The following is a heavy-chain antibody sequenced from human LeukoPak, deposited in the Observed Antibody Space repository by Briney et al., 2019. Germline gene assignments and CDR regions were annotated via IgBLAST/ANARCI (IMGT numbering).Heavy chain of an antibody. D-gene: IGHD5-18*01. V-gene: IGHV4-59*08. Sequence: SETLSLTCIDPGGSISSYYWSWMRPPPGTGLEWIGYIYYSGSTNYNPSLKSLVTISVDTSKNQFSLKLSSVTAADTAVYYCARHDGGYSYGPGAFDIWGQGTMVTVSS. CDR1: GGSISSYY. CDR3: ARHDGGYSYGPGAFDI. J-gene: IGHJ3*02. CDR2: IYYSGST.